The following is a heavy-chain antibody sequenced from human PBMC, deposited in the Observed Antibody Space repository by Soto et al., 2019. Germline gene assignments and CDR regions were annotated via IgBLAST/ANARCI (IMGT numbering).Heavy chain of an antibody. CDR1: AGFLLRGGSY. CDR2: IYAGGST. Sequence: QVQLQESGPGQVKPSETLSLTCSVSAGFLLRGGSYWSWIRQFPGKGLEFIGYIYAGGSTYYTPSLKSRVSISVDTSKNQFSLKLFSVNVADTAVYYCARGYYGSGSYFQAYYDNWAQGTLVTVSS. D-gene: IGHD3-10*01. J-gene: IGHJ4*02. V-gene: IGHV4-31*03. CDR3: ARGYYGSGSYFQAYYDN.